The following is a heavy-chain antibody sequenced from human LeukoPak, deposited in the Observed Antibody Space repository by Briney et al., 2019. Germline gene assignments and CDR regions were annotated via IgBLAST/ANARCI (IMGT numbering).Heavy chain of an antibody. D-gene: IGHD1-26*01. CDR3: ARVGAGAYSPEYYFDY. V-gene: IGHV4-30-2*01. J-gene: IGHJ4*02. CDR2: IYHSGST. Sequence: PSETLSLTCAVSGGSTSSGGYSWSWIRQPPGKGLEWIGYIYHSGSTYYNPSLKSRVTISVDRSKNQFSLKLSSVTAADTAVYYCARVGAGAYSPEYYFDYWGQGTLVTVSS. CDR1: GGSTSSGGYS.